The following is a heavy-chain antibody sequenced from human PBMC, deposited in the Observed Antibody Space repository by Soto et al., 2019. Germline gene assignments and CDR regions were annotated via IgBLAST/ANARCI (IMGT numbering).Heavy chain of an antibody. CDR1: VFTFSSYA. Sequence: WWSLRLSCSASVFTFSSYAMSWVRQAPGKGLEWVSAISGSGGSTYYADSVKGRFTISRDNSKNTLYLQMNSLRAEDMAVYYCAKNSGSRVGDYFDYWGQGTLVTVSS. CDR2: ISGSGGST. J-gene: IGHJ4*02. CDR3: AKNSGSRVGDYFDY. D-gene: IGHD1-26*01. V-gene: IGHV3-23*01.